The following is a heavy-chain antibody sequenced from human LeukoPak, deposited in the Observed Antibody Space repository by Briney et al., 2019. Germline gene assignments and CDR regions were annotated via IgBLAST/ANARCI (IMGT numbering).Heavy chain of an antibody. CDR1: GGSFSGYY. CDR3: AIYEYSSSWDYYYGMDV. V-gene: IGHV4-34*01. J-gene: IGHJ6*02. Sequence: PSETLSLTCAVYGGSFSGYYWSWIRQPPGKGLEWIGSIYYSGSTYYNPSLKSRVTISVDTSKNQFSLKLSSVTAADTAVYYCAIYEYSSSWDYYYGMDVWGQGTTVTVSS. D-gene: IGHD6-6*01. CDR2: IYYSGST.